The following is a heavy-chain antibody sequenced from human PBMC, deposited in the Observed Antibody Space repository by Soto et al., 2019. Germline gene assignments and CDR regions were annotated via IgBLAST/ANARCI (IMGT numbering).Heavy chain of an antibody. CDR1: GYTFTSYG. CDR3: ARDLRRTYYDSSGPFDY. CDR2: ISAYNGNT. J-gene: IGHJ4*02. Sequence: ASVKVSCKASGYTFTSYGISWVRQAPGQGLEWMGWISAYNGNTNYAQKLQGRVTMTTDTSTSTAYMELRSLRPDDTAVYYCARDLRRTYYDSSGPFDYWGQGTLVTVSS. V-gene: IGHV1-18*01. D-gene: IGHD3-22*01.